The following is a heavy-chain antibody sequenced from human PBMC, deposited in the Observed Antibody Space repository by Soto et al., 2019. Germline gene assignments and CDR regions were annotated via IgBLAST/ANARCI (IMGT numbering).Heavy chain of an antibody. CDR1: GFTFTSSA. J-gene: IGHJ4*02. V-gene: IGHV1-58*02. Sequence: SVKVSCKASGFTFTSSAMQWVRQARGQRLEWIGWIVVGSGNTNYAQKFQERVTITRDMSTSTAYMELSSLRSEDTAVYYCAASPGYCSGGSCDRDYWGQGTLVTVSS. CDR2: IVVGSGNT. CDR3: AASPGYCSGGSCDRDY. D-gene: IGHD2-15*01.